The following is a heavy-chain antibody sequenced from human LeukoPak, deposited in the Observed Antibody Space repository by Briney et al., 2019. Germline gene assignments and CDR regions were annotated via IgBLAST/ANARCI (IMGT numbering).Heavy chain of an antibody. CDR3: ARDRNGNFDF. V-gene: IGHV4-39*07. CDR2: IYYSGST. CDR1: GGPISSSSYY. J-gene: IGHJ4*02. Sequence: PSETLSLTCTVSGGPISSSSYYWGWIRQPPGKGLEWFGSIYYSGSTYYNPSLKSRVTISVDTSKNRFSLKLNSVTAADTAVYYCARDRNGNFDFWGQGTLVTVSS. D-gene: IGHD1-14*01.